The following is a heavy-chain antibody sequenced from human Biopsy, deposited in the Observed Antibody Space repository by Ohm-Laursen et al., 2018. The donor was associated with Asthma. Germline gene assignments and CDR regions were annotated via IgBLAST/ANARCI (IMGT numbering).Heavy chain of an antibody. J-gene: IGHJ4*02. CDR3: GRERSYMVDY. V-gene: IGHV3-33*01. D-gene: IGHD3-10*01. Sequence: SLRLFCAASGFTFGSHGLHWVRQAPGKGLEWVADIWFDGSNKHYADSVKGRFTISRDNSKNTLYLQMNSLRAEDTALYYCGRERSYMVDYWGQGTLVIVSS. CDR2: IWFDGSNK. CDR1: GFTFGSHG.